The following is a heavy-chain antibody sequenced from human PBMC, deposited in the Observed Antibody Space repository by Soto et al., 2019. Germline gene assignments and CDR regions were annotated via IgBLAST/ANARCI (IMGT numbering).Heavy chain of an antibody. Sequence: SETLSLTCSVSGGSISPYYWSWIRQPAGKGLEWIGRIYASGSINYNPSLKSRVTMSVATSKNQFSLKLTSVTAADTATYYCARGGMVIIPTATAFDYWGQGTLVTVSS. CDR1: GGSISPYY. V-gene: IGHV4-4*07. CDR2: IYASGSI. J-gene: IGHJ4*02. D-gene: IGHD1-1*01. CDR3: ARGGMVIIPTATAFDY.